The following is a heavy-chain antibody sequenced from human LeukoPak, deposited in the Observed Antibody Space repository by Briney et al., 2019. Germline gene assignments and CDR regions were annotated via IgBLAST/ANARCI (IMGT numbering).Heavy chain of an antibody. D-gene: IGHD3-10*01. CDR2: IKRDGSEK. Sequence: PGGSLRLSCAASGFTFSSFWMTWVRQAPGKGLDWVANIKRDGSEKYYADSVKGRFTISRDDMKTLVYLQMDSLRAEDTGLYYCARDGSYGSGSPDYWGQGTLVTVSS. CDR1: GFTFSSFW. V-gene: IGHV3-7*01. J-gene: IGHJ4*02. CDR3: ARDGSYGSGSPDY.